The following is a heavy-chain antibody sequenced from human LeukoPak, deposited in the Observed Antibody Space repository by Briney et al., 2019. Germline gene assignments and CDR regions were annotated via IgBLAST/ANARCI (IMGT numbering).Heavy chain of an antibody. D-gene: IGHD6-25*01. Sequence: SETLSLTCTVSGGSISSYYWRWIRQPPGKGLEWIGYIYYSGSTNYNPSLKSRVTISVDTSKNQFSLKLSSVTAADTAVYYCAREGYSSEGYFQHWGQGTLVTVSS. CDR1: GGSISSYY. CDR3: AREGYSSEGYFQH. CDR2: IYYSGST. J-gene: IGHJ1*01. V-gene: IGHV4-59*01.